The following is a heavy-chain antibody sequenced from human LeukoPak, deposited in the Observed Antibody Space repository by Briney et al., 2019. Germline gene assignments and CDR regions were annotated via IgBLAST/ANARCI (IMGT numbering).Heavy chain of an antibody. J-gene: IGHJ6*02. V-gene: IGHV3-30-3*01. D-gene: IGHD4-17*01. CDR1: GFTFSSYA. CDR3: ARDYGDYGDSSSHQYGTDV. CDR2: ISYDGSNK. Sequence: GRSLRLSCAASGFTFSSYAMHWVRQAPGKGLEWVAVISYDGSNKYYADSVKGRFTISRDNSKNTLYLQMNSLRAEDTAVYYCARDYGDYGDSSSHQYGTDVWGRGTTVTVSS.